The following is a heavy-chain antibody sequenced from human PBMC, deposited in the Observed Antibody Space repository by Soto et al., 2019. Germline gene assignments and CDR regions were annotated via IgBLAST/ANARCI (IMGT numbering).Heavy chain of an antibody. CDR3: ARDRQLGIGGTYYYGMDV. CDR1: GGSISSYY. D-gene: IGHD7-27*01. CDR2: IYYSGST. V-gene: IGHV4-59*01. J-gene: IGHJ6*02. Sequence: SETLSLTCTVSGGSISSYYWSWIRQPPGKGLEWIGYIYYSGSTNYNPSLKSRVTISVDTSKNQFSLKLSSVTAADTAVYYCARDRQLGIGGTYYYGMDVWGQGTTVTVSS.